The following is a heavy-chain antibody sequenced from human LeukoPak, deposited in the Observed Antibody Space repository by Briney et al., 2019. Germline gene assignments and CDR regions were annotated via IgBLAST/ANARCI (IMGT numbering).Heavy chain of an antibody. J-gene: IGHJ4*02. CDR3: ARDNKRFSCDY. CDR1: EFTFRSYG. D-gene: IGHD2/OR15-2a*01. CDR2: ISDDGSNI. V-gene: IGHV3-30*03. Sequence: GGSLRLSCAASEFTFRSYGMHWVRQAPGKGLEWVALISDDGSNIYYADSVKGRFTISRDSSKNTLSLQMSSLRVEDTAVYYCARDNKRFSCDYWGQGTLVTVSS.